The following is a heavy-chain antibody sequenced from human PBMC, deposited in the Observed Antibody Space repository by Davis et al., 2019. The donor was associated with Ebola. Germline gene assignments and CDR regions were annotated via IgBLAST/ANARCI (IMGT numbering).Heavy chain of an antibody. D-gene: IGHD6-6*01. CDR3: ARAARRSWFDY. CDR2: IKSKTDGGTT. Sequence: PGGSLRLSCAASGFTFSSYAMSWVRQAPGKGLEWVGRIKSKTDGGTTDYAAPVKGRFTISRDNSKNTLYLQMNSLRAEDTAVYYCARAARRSWFDYWGQGTLVTVSS. J-gene: IGHJ4*02. V-gene: IGHV3-15*01. CDR1: GFTFSSYA.